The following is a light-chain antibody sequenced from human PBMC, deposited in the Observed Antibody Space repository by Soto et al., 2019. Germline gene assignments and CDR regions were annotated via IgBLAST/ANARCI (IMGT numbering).Light chain of an antibody. CDR3: QQYHNWPPQYT. J-gene: IGKJ2*01. V-gene: IGKV3-15*01. Sequence: EIVMTQSPASLSVSPGEGATLSCRASQTVARNLAWYQQKPGQGPRLLIHGASTTAPGVPARFSGSGAGTDFTLTISSLQSEDFAVYYCQQYHNWPPQYTFGQGTKLQIK. CDR1: QTVARN. CDR2: GAS.